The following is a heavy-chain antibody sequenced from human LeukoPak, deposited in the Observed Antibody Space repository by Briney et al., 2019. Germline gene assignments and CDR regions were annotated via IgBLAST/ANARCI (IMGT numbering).Heavy chain of an antibody. J-gene: IGHJ4*02. CDR2: ISYDGSNK. CDR3: AKALGYFDYGDYNPTDY. Sequence: GGSLRLSCAASGFTFSSYAMHWVRQAPGKGLEWVAVISYDGSNKYYADSVKGRFTISRDNSKNTLYLQMNSLRAEDTAVYYCAKALGYFDYGDYNPTDYWGQGTLVTVSS. CDR1: GFTFSSYA. V-gene: IGHV3-30-3*01. D-gene: IGHD4-17*01.